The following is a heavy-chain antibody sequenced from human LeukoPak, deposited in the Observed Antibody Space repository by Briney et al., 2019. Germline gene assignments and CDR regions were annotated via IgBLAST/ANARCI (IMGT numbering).Heavy chain of an antibody. V-gene: IGHV4-4*07. CDR2: IYTSGST. Sequence: SETLSLTCTVSGGSISSYYWSWIRQPAGKGLEWIGHIYTSGSTNYNPSLKSRVTMSVDTSKNQFSLKLSSVTAADTAVYYCARDADYGGNSAAFDYWGQGTQVTVSS. CDR1: GGSISSYY. D-gene: IGHD4-23*01. CDR3: ARDADYGGNSAAFDY. J-gene: IGHJ4*02.